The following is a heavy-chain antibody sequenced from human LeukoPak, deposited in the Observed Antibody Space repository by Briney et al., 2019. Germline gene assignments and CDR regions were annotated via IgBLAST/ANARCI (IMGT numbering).Heavy chain of an antibody. CDR3: ARVEVLIAAPMSYYYYMDV. Sequence: ASVKASCKASGYTFTSYGISWVRQAPGQGLEWMGWISAYNGNTNYAQKLQGRVTMTTDTSTSTAYMELRSLRSDDTAVYYCARVEVLIAAPMSYYYYMDVWGKGTTVTISS. V-gene: IGHV1-18*01. CDR2: ISAYNGNT. CDR1: GYTFTSYG. J-gene: IGHJ6*03. D-gene: IGHD6-13*01.